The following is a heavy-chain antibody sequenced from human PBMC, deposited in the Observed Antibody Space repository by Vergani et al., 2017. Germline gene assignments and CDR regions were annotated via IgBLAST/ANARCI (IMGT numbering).Heavy chain of an antibody. D-gene: IGHD3-3*01. V-gene: IGHV3-23*01. CDR2: ISGSGDST. Sequence: EVQLLESGGGLIQPGGSLRLSCVASGFSFRSYAMNCVRQAPGQGPEWVAAISGSGDSTYYADSMKGRFTISRDNSKNTLYLQMNGLRADDTAIYYCAKDVDEWRPYYNGMDVWGQGTTVTVSS. CDR3: AKDVDEWRPYYNGMDV. J-gene: IGHJ6*02. CDR1: GFSFRSYA.